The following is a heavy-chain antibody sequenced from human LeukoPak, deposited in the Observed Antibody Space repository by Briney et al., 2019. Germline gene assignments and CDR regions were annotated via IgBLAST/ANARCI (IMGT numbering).Heavy chain of an antibody. V-gene: IGHV4-59*01. CDR2: IYYSGST. J-gene: IGHJ2*01. CDR1: GGSISSYY. Sequence: PSETLSLTCTVSGGSISSYYWSWIRQPPGKGLEWIGYIYYSGSTNYNPSLKSRVTISVDTSKNQFSLKLSSVTAADTAVYYCARGLQSWYFDLWGRGTLVTVSS. CDR3: ARGLQSWYFDL.